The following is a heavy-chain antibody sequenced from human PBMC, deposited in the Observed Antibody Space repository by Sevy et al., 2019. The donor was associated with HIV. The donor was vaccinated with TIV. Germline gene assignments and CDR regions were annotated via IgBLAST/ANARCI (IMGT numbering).Heavy chain of an antibody. CDR3: ARHDPVGYCSSTSCYSGDY. D-gene: IGHD2-2*02. Sequence: GESLKISCKGSGYSFTSYWIDWVRQMPGKGLEWMGTIYPGDSDTRYSPSFQGQVTISADKSISTAYLQWSSLKASDTAMYYCARHDPVGYCSSTSCYSGDYWGQGTLVTVSS. CDR2: IYPGDSDT. V-gene: IGHV5-51*01. CDR1: GYSFTSYW. J-gene: IGHJ4*02.